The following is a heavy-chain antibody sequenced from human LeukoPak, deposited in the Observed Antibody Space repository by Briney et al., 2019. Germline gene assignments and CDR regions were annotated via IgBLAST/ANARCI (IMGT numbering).Heavy chain of an antibody. V-gene: IGHV4-4*07. Sequence: SETLSLTCTVSGGSISSYYWSWIRQPAGKGLEWIGRIYTSGSTNYNPSLKSRVTMSVDTSKNQFSLKLSSVTAADTAVYYCARGCGSSWFNWFDPWGQGTRVTVSS. J-gene: IGHJ5*02. CDR1: GGSISSYY. D-gene: IGHD6-13*01. CDR3: ARGCGSSWFNWFDP. CDR2: IYTSGST.